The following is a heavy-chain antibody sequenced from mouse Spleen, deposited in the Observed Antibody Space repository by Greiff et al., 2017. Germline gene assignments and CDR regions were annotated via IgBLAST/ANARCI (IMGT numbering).Heavy chain of an antibody. Sequence: QVKLQQSGPGLVQPSQSLSITCTVSGFSLTSYGVHWVRQSPGKGLEWLGVIWSGGSTDYNAAFISRLSISKDNSKSQVFFKMNSLQADDTAIYYCAPQLDLDWYFDVWGAGTTVTVSS. J-gene: IGHJ1*01. D-gene: IGHD2-10*02. CDR3: APQLDLDWYFDV. CDR2: IWSGGST. V-gene: IGHV2-2*01. CDR1: GFSLTSYG.